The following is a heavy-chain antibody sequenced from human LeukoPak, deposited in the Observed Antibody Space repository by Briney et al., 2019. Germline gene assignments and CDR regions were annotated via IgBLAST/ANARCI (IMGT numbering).Heavy chain of an antibody. J-gene: IGHJ3*02. V-gene: IGHV3-20*04. D-gene: IGHD7-27*01. Sequence: GGSLRLSCAASGFTFDDRGMSWVRQAPGKGLEWVSGINWNGGSTAYADSVKGRFTISRDNAKKSLYMQMNSLRDEDTALYYCAREYASLGFDIWDQGTMVTVSS. CDR1: GFTFDDRG. CDR3: AREYASLGFDI. CDR2: INWNGGST.